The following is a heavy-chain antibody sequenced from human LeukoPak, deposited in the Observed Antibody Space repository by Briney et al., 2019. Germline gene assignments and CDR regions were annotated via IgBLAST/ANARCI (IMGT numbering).Heavy chain of an antibody. J-gene: IGHJ3*02. Sequence: WGSLRLSCAASGFTFSPYSMHWVRQAPGKGLEWVSSISGSSSFMYYADSVKGRFTISRDNAKNSLYLQMNSLRAEDTAVYYCARLYNSGRNIWGQGTMVTVSS. CDR2: ISGSSSFM. D-gene: IGHD3-10*01. V-gene: IGHV3-21*01. CDR1: GFTFSPYS. CDR3: ARLYNSGRNI.